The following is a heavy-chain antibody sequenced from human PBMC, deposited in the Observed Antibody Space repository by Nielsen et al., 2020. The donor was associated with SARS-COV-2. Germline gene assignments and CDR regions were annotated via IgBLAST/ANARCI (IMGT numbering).Heavy chain of an antibody. CDR2: ISHDGANE. Sequence: LKISCAASGFTFSNYAMDWVRQAPGKGLEWVAIISHDGANEYYAGSVKGRFTISRDNSKNTLYLQMNSLRTEDTAVYYCASPAQGSSGTYYYYGLDVWGQGTTVTVSS. CDR1: GFTFSNYA. J-gene: IGHJ6*02. V-gene: IGHV3-30-3*01. D-gene: IGHD1-26*01. CDR3: ASPAQGSSGTYYYYGLDV.